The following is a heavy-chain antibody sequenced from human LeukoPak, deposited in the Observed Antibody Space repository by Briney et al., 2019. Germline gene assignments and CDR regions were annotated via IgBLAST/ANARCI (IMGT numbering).Heavy chain of an antibody. V-gene: IGHV3-21*05. D-gene: IGHD1-26*01. CDR2: INLDGTDI. CDR3: AGDGVGVLPGDAFDI. J-gene: IGHJ3*02. Sequence: GGSLTLSCAASGFSFSTHSMNWVRQAPGEGLEWISFINLDGTDIHYGESVKGRFTISRDKAKNPMYLQMHTLRAEDTAVYYCAGDGVGVLPGDAFDIWSQGTMVTVSS. CDR1: GFSFSTHS.